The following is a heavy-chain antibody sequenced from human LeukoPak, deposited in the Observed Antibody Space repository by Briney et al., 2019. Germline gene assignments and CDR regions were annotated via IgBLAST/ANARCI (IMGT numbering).Heavy chain of an antibody. Sequence: ASVKVSCKASGYTFTSYFLHWVRQAPGHGLEWMGIINPSGGSTSYAQKFQGRVTMTRDTSTSTVYMELSSLRSEDTAVYYCARGDEVTYYYDSSGSYWGQGTLVTVSS. CDR1: GYTFTSYF. D-gene: IGHD3-22*01. CDR3: ARGDEVTYYYDSSGSY. CDR2: INPSGGST. V-gene: IGHV1-46*01. J-gene: IGHJ1*01.